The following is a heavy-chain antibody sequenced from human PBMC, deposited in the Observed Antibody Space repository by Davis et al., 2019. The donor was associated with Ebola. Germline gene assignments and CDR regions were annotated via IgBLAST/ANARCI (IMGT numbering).Heavy chain of an antibody. CDR2: ISSSSSTI. Sequence: GESLKISCAASGFTFSSYSMNWVRQAPGKGLEWFSYISSSSSTIYYADSVKDRFTISRDNAKNSLYLQMNSLRDEDTAVYYCARDYYDSSGYYFDYWGQGTLVTVSS. CDR1: GFTFSSYS. J-gene: IGHJ4*02. CDR3: ARDYYDSSGYYFDY. V-gene: IGHV3-48*02. D-gene: IGHD3-22*01.